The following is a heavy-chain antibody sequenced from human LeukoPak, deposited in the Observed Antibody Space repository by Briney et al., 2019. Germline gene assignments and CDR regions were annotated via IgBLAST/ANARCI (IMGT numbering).Heavy chain of an antibody. J-gene: IGHJ4*02. CDR1: GGSISSYY. Sequence: SETLSLTCTVSGGSISSYYWSWIRQPPGKGLEWIGYINYSGSTNYNSSLKSRVTISIDTSENQFSLRLSSVTAADTAVYYCARDKTSGSGYCDYWGQGTLVTVSS. V-gene: IGHV4-59*01. CDR2: INYSGST. CDR3: ARDKTSGSGYCDY. D-gene: IGHD3-22*01.